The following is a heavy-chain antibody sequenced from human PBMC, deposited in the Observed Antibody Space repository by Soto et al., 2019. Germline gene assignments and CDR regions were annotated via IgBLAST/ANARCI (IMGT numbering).Heavy chain of an antibody. V-gene: IGHV3-33*01. CDR3: ARSRRIAAAAPYDHYGMDV. CDR2: IWYDGSNK. J-gene: IGHJ6*02. D-gene: IGHD6-13*01. CDR1: GFTFSSYG. Sequence: QVQLVESGGGVVQPGRSLRLSCAASGFTFSSYGMHWVRQAPGKGLEWVAVIWYDGSNKYYADSVKGRFTISRDNSKNTLYLQMKSLRAEDTAVYYCARSRRIAAAAPYDHYGMDVGGQGTTVTVSS.